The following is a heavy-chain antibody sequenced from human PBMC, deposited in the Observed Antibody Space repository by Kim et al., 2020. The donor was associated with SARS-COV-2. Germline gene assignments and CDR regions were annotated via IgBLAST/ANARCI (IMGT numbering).Heavy chain of an antibody. CDR3: ARGPIEERIRATKGYFDL. J-gene: IGHJ2*01. Sequence: GGSLRLSCAASGFTFSSYDMHWVRQGTEKGLEWVSSIGTKADTYYPDSVKDRFTISRENAKDSFYLQMNSLRAEDTAVYYCARGPIEERIRATKGYFDLWGRGTVVTVSS. CDR2: IGTKADT. V-gene: IGHV3-13*04. CDR1: GFTFSSYD. D-gene: IGHD1-20*01.